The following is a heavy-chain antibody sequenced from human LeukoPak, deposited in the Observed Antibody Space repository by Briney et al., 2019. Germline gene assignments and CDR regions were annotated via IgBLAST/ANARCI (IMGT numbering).Heavy chain of an antibody. Sequence: PGGSLRLSCAASGFTFSSYSMNWVRQAPGKGPEWVSSISSSSSYIYYADSMKGRFTISRDNAKNSLYLQMNSLRAEDTAVYYCAKEIGRGWVAEEQVWSALDHWGQGTLVTVSS. J-gene: IGHJ4*02. D-gene: IGHD5-18*01. CDR3: AKEIGRGWVAEEQVWSALDH. CDR1: GFTFSSYS. CDR2: ISSSSSYI. V-gene: IGHV3-21*01.